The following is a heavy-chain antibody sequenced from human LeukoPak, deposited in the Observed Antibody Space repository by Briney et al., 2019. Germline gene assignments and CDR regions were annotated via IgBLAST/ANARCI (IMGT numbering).Heavy chain of an antibody. V-gene: IGHV4-61*08. J-gene: IGHJ4*02. D-gene: IGHD3-10*01. CDR3: ARSQWGSGSTDY. CDR2: IYYSGST. CDR1: GGSISSGGYY. Sequence: PSQTLSLTCTVSGGSISSGGYYWSWIRQHPGKGLEWIGYIYYSGSTNYNPSLKSRVTISVDTSKNQFSLKLSSVTAADTAVYYCARSQWGSGSTDYWGQGTLVTVSS.